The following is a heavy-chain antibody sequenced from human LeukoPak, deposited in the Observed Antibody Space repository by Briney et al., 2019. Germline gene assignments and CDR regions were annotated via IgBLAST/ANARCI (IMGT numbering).Heavy chain of an antibody. CDR3: ARVDFDRILDY. Sequence: PSETLSLTCTVSGGSISSYYWSWIRQPPGKGLEWIGYIYYSGSTNYNPSLKSRVTISVDTSKNQFSLKLSSVTAADTAVYYCARVDFDRILDYWRQGTLVTVSS. CDR1: GGSISSYY. D-gene: IGHD3-9*01. V-gene: IGHV4-59*01. CDR2: IYYSGST. J-gene: IGHJ4*02.